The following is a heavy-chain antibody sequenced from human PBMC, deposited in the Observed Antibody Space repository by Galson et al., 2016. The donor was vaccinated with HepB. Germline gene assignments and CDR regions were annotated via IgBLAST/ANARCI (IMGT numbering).Heavy chain of an antibody. D-gene: IGHD1-1*01. CDR3: ASGPHWNLAY. CDR2: MGPFGDK. Sequence: SLRLSCAISGFTFNDYDLHWVRQGTGESLEWVATMGPFGDKHYPGSVKGRFTVSRESAENSLYLQMDSLRAGDSGMYYCASGPHWNLAYWGRGTLVTVSS. J-gene: IGHJ4*02. V-gene: IGHV3-13*01. CDR1: GFTFNDYD.